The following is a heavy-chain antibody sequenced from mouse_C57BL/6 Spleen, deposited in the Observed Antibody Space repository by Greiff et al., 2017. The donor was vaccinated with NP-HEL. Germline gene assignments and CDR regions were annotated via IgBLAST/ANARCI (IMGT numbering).Heavy chain of an antibody. Sequence: VQLQQSGPGLVKPSQSLSLTCSVTGYSITSGYYWNWIRQFPGNKLEWMGYISYDGSNNYNPSLKNRISITRDTSKNQFFLKLNSVTTEDTATYYCASDTGTGDYWGQGTTLTVSS. J-gene: IGHJ2*01. V-gene: IGHV3-6*01. D-gene: IGHD4-1*01. CDR1: GYSITSGYY. CDR3: ASDTGTGDY. CDR2: ISYDGSN.